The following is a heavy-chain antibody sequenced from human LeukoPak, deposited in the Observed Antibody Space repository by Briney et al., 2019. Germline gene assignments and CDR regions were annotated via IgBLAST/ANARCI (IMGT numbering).Heavy chain of an antibody. CDR1: GGSISSSSYY. V-gene: IGHV4-39*07. Sequence: PSETLSLTCTVSGGSISSSSYYWGWIRQPPGKGLEWIGSIYYSGSTYYNPSLKSRVTISVDTSKNQFSLKLSSVTAADTAVYYCARDGYSSSWSPGIWFDPWGQGTLVTVSS. D-gene: IGHD6-13*01. CDR3: ARDGYSSSWSPGIWFDP. CDR2: IYYSGST. J-gene: IGHJ5*02.